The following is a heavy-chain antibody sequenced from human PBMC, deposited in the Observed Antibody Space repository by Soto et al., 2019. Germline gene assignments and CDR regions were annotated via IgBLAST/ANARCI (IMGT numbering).Heavy chain of an antibody. CDR2: IYYSGST. CDR3: ASFSGNKYYYYGMDV. J-gene: IGHJ6*02. CDR1: GGSISSYY. V-gene: IGHV4-59*01. D-gene: IGHD2-15*01. Sequence: SETLSLTCTVSGGSISSYYWSWIRQPPGKGLEWIGYIYYSGSTTYNPSLKSRVTISVDTSKDQFSLKLTSMTAADTAVYYCASFSGNKYYYYGMDVWGLGTTVTVSS.